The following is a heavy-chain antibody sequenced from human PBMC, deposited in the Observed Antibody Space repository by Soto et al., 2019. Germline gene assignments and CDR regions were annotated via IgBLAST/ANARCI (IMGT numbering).Heavy chain of an antibody. CDR1: GFTFSSYG. CDR3: AKDPATWDFFSEFDY. Sequence: GGSLRLSCAASGFTFSSYGRHWVPQAPGKWLEWLAVISYDGSNKYYADSVKGRFTISRDNSKNTLYLQMNSLRAEDTAVYYCAKDPATWDFFSEFDYWGQGTLVTVSS. J-gene: IGHJ4*02. V-gene: IGHV3-30*18. D-gene: IGHD1-26*01. CDR2: ISYDGSNK.